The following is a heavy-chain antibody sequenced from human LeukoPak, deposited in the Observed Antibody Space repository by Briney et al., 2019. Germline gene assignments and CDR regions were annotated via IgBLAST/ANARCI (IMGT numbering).Heavy chain of an antibody. D-gene: IGHD6-6*01. J-gene: IGHJ4*02. V-gene: IGHV4-61*05. CDR1: GGSISSSSYY. CDR3: ARLPPRGSSSDY. CDR2: TSYSGST. Sequence: SETLSLTCTVSGGSISSSSYYWSWIRQPPGEGLEWIGYTSYSGSTNYNPSLKSRVTISVDTSKNQFSLKLSSVTAADTAVYYCARLPPRGSSSDYWGQGTLVTVSS.